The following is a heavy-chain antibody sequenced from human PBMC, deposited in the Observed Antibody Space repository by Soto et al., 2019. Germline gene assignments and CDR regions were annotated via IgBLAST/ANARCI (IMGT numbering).Heavy chain of an antibody. V-gene: IGHV4-59*01. CDR3: ARVPPAAIVYYYYGMDV. Sequence: SETLSLTCTVSGGSISSYYWIWIRQPPGKGLEWIGYIYYSGSTNYNPSLKSRVTISVDTSKNQFSLKLSSVTAADTAVYYCARVPPAAIVYYYYGMDVWGQGTTVTVSS. CDR2: IYYSGST. D-gene: IGHD2-2*01. CDR1: GGSISSYY. J-gene: IGHJ6*02.